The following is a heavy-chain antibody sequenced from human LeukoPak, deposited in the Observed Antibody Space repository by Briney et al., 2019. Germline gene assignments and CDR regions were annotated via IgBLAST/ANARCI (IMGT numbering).Heavy chain of an antibody. D-gene: IGHD6-13*01. Sequence: ASVKVSCKASGYTFTSYDINWVRQAPGQGLEWMGIINPSGGSTSYAQKFQGRVTMSRDTSTSTVYMELSSLRSEDTAVYYCARDLLAAADNYFDYWGQGTLVTVSS. CDR2: INPSGGST. CDR1: GYTFTSYD. CDR3: ARDLLAAADNYFDY. J-gene: IGHJ4*02. V-gene: IGHV1-46*01.